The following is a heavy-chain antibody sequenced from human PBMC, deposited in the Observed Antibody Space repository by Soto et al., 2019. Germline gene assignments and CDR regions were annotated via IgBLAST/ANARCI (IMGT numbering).Heavy chain of an antibody. D-gene: IGHD5-18*01. CDR3: ARGETAMVQKGYYYYYYYMDV. CDR2: MNPNSGNT. J-gene: IGHJ6*03. V-gene: IGHV1-8*01. CDR1: GYTFTRYD. Sequence: ASVKVSCKASGYTFTRYDINWVRQATGQGLEWMGWMNPNSGNTGYAQKFQGRVTMTRNTSISTAYMELSSLRSEDTAVYYCARGETAMVQKGYYYYYYYMDVWGKGTTVTVSS.